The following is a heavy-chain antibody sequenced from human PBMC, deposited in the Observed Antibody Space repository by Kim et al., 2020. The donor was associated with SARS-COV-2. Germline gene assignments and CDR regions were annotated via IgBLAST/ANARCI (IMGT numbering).Heavy chain of an antibody. J-gene: IGHJ4*02. V-gene: IGHV1-46*01. CDR1: GYTFTTYY. D-gene: IGHD6-13*01. CDR2: INPSDGST. CDR3: ARQNIAAAGLDF. Sequence: ASVKVSCKASGYTFTTYYIHWVRQAPGQGLEWMGIINPSDGSTRYAQKFQGRVTMTRDTSRSTVYMELSSLRSEETAMYFCARQNIAAAGLDFWGQGTRVTVSS.